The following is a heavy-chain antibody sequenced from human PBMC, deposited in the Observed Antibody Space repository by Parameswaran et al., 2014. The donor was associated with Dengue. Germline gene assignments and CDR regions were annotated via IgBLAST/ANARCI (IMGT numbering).Heavy chain of an antibody. CDR2: IYYSGST. J-gene: IGHJ6*02. Sequence: VRQAPGKGLEWIGYIYYSGSTNYNPSLKSRVTISVDTSKNQFSLKLSSVTAADTAVYYCARSDGNYYYYGMDVWGQGTTVTVSS. V-gene: IGHV4-59*01. D-gene: IGHD2-21*02. CDR3: ARSDGNYYYYGMDV.